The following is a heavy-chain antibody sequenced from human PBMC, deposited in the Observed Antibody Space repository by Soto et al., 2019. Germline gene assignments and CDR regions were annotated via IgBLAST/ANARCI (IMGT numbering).Heavy chain of an antibody. CDR1: GGTFSSYA. CDR3: ATGRDGYRNSFNYYYYGMDV. V-gene: IGHV1-69*13. J-gene: IGHJ6*02. Sequence: ASVKVSCKASGGTFSSYAISWVRQAPGQGLEWMGGIIPIFGTANYAQKFQGRVTITADESTSTAYMELSSLRSEDTAVYYCATGRDGYRNSFNYYYYGMDVWGQGTTVTVSS. CDR2: IIPIFGTA. D-gene: IGHD5-12*01.